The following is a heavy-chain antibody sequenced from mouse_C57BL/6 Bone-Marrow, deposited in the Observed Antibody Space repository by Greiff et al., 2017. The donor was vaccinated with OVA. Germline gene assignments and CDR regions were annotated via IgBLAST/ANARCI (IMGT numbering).Heavy chain of an antibody. CDR3: TTEVVAPYWYFDV. J-gene: IGHJ1*03. Sequence: VQLQQSGAELVRPGASVKLSCTASGFTIKDYYMHWVKQRPEQGLEWIGRIDPEDGDTEYAPKFQGKATMTADTSYNTAYLQLSSLTSEDTAVYYCTTEVVAPYWYFDVWGTGTAVTVSS. CDR1: GFTIKDYY. V-gene: IGHV14-1*01. CDR2: IDPEDGDT. D-gene: IGHD1-1*01.